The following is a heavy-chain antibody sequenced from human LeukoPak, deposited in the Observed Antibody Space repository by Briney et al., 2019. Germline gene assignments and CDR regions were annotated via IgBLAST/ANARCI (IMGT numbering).Heavy chain of an antibody. D-gene: IGHD3-3*01. CDR1: GFSFSDYY. V-gene: IGHV3-11*04. J-gene: IGHJ6*03. Sequence: GGSLRLSCAASGFSFSDYYMSWIRQAPGKGLEWISYISSSGSNIYADSVKGRFTISRDNAKNSLYLQMNSLRAEDTAVYYCARGYDGGYMDVWGKGTTVTVSS. CDR2: ISSSGSNI. CDR3: ARGYDGGYMDV.